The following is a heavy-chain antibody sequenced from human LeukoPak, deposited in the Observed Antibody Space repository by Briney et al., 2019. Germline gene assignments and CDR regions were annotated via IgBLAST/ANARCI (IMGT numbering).Heavy chain of an antibody. Sequence: GGSLRLSCATSGFIFNDYAMAWVRQAPGKGLEWVSGISWNSGSIGYADSVKGRFTISRDNAKNSLYLQMNSLRAEDTALYYCAKDIFTMVRGVVDYWGQGTLVTVSS. D-gene: IGHD3-10*01. J-gene: IGHJ4*02. CDR3: AKDIFTMVRGVVDY. V-gene: IGHV3-9*01. CDR2: ISWNSGSI. CDR1: GFIFNDYA.